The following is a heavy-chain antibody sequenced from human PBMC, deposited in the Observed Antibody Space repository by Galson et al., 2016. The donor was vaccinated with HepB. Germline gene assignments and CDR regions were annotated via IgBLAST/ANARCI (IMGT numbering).Heavy chain of an antibody. CDR2: LNPSSGDT. CDR3: ARAEPTGIYVGWFDP. J-gene: IGHJ5*02. Sequence: SVKVSCKASGYTFTSYEIKWVRLAPGQGLEWMGWLNPSSGDTGYAQKFKGRVSMTTDNSISTAYMELRSLTSEDTAVYYCARAEPTGIYVGWFDPWGPGTLVTVSS. D-gene: IGHD1-1*01. CDR1: GYTFTSYE. V-gene: IGHV1-8*01.